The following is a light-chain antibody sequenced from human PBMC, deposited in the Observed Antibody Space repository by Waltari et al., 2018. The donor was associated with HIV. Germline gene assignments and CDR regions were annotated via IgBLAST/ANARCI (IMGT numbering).Light chain of an antibody. CDR3: SSLTLTHSVL. Sequence: QSALAQPASVAGSPGQSITISCTGSIRDIGLYDFVSWSPPYPGKAPRLLIFSVSSRPSGIRDRFSDCKSHNTATLTISDLQPEDEADYYCSSLTLTHSVLFGGGTRLTVL. J-gene: IGLJ3*02. CDR2: SVS. CDR1: IRDIGLYDF. V-gene: IGLV2-14*03.